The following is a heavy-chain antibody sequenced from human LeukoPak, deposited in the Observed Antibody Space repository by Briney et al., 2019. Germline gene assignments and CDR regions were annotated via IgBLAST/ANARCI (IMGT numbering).Heavy chain of an antibody. CDR1: EFTFTNYA. D-gene: IGHD3-10*01. V-gene: IGHV3-23*01. CDR3: AKDFVRGTLTGAFDV. Sequence: GGSLRLSCAASEFTFTNYALSWVRRAPGKGLEWVSAISGSGDNPYYADSVKGRFTISRDNSKNTVYLQMSSLRVEDTALYYCAKDFVRGTLTGAFDVWGRGAMVTVST. CDR2: ISGSGDNP. J-gene: IGHJ3*01.